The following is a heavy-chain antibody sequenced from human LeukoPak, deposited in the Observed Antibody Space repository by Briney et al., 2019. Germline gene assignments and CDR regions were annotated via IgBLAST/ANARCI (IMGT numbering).Heavy chain of an antibody. D-gene: IGHD3-16*01. Sequence: SETLSLTCTVSGGSISSYYWSWIRQPPGKGLEWIGYIYYSGSTNYNPSLKSRVTISVDTSKNQFSLKLSSVTAADTAVYYCASIDRERGTVYWGQGTLVTVSS. CDR2: IYYSGST. CDR3: ASIDRERGTVY. V-gene: IGHV4-59*12. CDR1: GGSISSYY. J-gene: IGHJ4*02.